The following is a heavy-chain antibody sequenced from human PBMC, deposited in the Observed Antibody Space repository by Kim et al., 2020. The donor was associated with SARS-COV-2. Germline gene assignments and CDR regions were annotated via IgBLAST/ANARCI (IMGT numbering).Heavy chain of an antibody. CDR3: ARVSPKRMWIQLWLFPGWFDP. CDR2: INHSGST. Sequence: SETLSLTCAVYGGYFSGYYWSWIRQPPGKGLEWIGEINHSGSTNYNPSLKSRVTISVDTSKNQFSLKLSSVTAADTAVYYCARVSPKRMWIQLWLFPGWFDPWGQGTLVTVSS. V-gene: IGHV4-34*01. CDR1: GGYFSGYY. D-gene: IGHD5-18*01. J-gene: IGHJ5*02.